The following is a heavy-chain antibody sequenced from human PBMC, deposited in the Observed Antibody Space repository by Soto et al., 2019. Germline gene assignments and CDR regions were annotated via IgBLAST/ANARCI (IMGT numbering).Heavy chain of an antibody. CDR1: GFTFSSYS. V-gene: IGHV3-48*01. CDR2: ISSISSTI. J-gene: IGHJ4*02. Sequence: GGSLRLSCAASGFTFSSYSMNWVRQAPGKGLEWVSYISSISSTIYYADSVKGRFTISRDNAKNSLYLQMNSLRAEDTAVYYCARTFGVVTNFDYWGQGTLVTVSS. D-gene: IGHD3-3*01. CDR3: ARTFGVVTNFDY.